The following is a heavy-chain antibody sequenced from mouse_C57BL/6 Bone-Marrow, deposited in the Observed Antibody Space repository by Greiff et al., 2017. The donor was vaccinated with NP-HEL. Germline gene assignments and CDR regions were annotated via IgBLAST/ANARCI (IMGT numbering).Heavy chain of an antibody. CDR3: ASPAYYSNYAWFAY. Sequence: QVQLQQSGAELAKPGASVKLSCKASGYTFTSYWMHWVKQRPGQGLEWIGYINPSSGYTKYNQKFKDKATLTAAKSSSTAYMQLSRLTYEDSAVDDCASPAYYSNYAWFAYWGQGTLGTVSA. J-gene: IGHJ3*01. D-gene: IGHD2-5*01. CDR1: GYTFTSYW. V-gene: IGHV1-7*01. CDR2: INPSSGYT.